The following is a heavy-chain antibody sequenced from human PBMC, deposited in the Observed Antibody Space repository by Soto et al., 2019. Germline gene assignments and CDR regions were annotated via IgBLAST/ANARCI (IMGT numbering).Heavy chain of an antibody. V-gene: IGHV4-4*02. Sequence: SSETLSLTCAVSGDSIVSGDWWSWVRQPPGKGLEWIGEIHYVGNTNYNPSLKSRVTISVDKSKNQFSLKLSSVTAPDTAVYFCSKLGTFQVRTLWGQGPLVTVSS. CDR3: SKLGTFQVRTL. CDR2: IHYVGNT. CDR1: GDSIVSGDW. J-gene: IGHJ4*02. D-gene: IGHD1-7*01.